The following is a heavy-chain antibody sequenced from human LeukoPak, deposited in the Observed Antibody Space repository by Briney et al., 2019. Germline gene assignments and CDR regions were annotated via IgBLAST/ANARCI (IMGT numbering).Heavy chain of an antibody. CDR3: AREDTAMLDY. CDR1: GFTFDDYA. CDR2: ISSSSSYI. D-gene: IGHD5-18*01. Sequence: GGSLRLSCAASGFTFDDYAMHWVRQAPGKGLEWVSSISSSSSYIYYADSVKGRFTISRDNAKNSLYLQMNSLRAEDTAVYYCAREDTAMLDYWGQGTLVTVSS. J-gene: IGHJ4*02. V-gene: IGHV3-21*01.